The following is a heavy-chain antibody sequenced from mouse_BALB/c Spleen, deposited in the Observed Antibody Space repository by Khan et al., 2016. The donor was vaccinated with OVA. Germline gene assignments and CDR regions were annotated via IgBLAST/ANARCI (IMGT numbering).Heavy chain of an antibody. J-gene: IGHJ3*01. CDR3: ASHLTGSFAY. D-gene: IGHD4-1*01. CDR1: GFSFSSYS. CDR2: ISSGGDYT. V-gene: IGHV5-6*01. Sequence: EVELVESGGDLVRPGGSLKLSCAASGFSFSSYSMSWVRQTPDKRLEWVATISSGGDYTYYPDSVKGRFTISRDNAKNPLYLHMSNLKSEDTAIYYCASHLTGSFAYWGQGTLVTVSA.